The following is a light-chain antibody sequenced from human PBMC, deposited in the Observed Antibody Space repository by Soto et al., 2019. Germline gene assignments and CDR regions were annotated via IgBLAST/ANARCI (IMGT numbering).Light chain of an antibody. CDR3: CSSAGSYTSV. J-gene: IGLJ3*02. CDR1: SSDVGGYNY. V-gene: IGLV2-11*01. CDR2: DVS. Sequence: QSVLTQPRSVSGSPGQSVTISCTGTSSDVGGYNYVSWYQQHPGKAPKLMIYDVSKRPSGVYDRFSGYKSGTTASLTISRLQAEDEAHYYCCSSAGSYTSVFGGGTKLTVL.